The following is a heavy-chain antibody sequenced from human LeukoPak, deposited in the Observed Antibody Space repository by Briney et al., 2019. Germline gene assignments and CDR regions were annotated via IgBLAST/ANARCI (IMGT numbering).Heavy chain of an antibody. CDR2: ISYDGSNK. D-gene: IGHD3-9*01. CDR1: GFTFSSYA. Sequence: SGGSLRLSCAASGFTFSSYAMHWVRQAPGKGLEWVAGISYDGSNKYYADSVKGRFTISRDNSKHTLYLQMNSLRAEDTAVYYCARERYYDILTGPVQRHYYGMDVWGKGTTVTVSS. V-gene: IGHV3-30*04. J-gene: IGHJ6*04. CDR3: ARERYYDILTGPVQRHYYGMDV.